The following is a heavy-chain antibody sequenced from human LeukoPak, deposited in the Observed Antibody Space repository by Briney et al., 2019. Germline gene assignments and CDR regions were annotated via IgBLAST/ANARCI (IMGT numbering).Heavy chain of an antibody. J-gene: IGHJ4*02. Sequence: GGSLRLSCAASGFTFSSYEMNWVRQAPGKGLEWVSYISSSGSTIYYADSVKGRFTISRGNAKNSLYLQMNSLRAEDTAVYYCATGGRDGYQDYWGQGTLVTVSS. CDR1: GFTFSSYE. V-gene: IGHV3-48*03. D-gene: IGHD5-24*01. CDR3: ATGGRDGYQDY. CDR2: ISSSGSTI.